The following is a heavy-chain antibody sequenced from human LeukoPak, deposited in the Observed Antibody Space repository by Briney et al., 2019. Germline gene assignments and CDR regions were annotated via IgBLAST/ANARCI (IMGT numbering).Heavy chain of an antibody. D-gene: IGHD3-10*01. V-gene: IGHV3-13*01. CDR1: GFTFSSYD. CDR3: ARGMRITMVRGVQYYFDY. CDR2: IGTAGDT. J-gene: IGHJ4*02. Sequence: RGSLRLSCAASGFTFSSYDMHWVRQATGKGLEWVSAIGTAGDTYYPGSVKGRFTISRENAKNSLYLQMNSLRAGDTAVYYCARGMRITMVRGVQYYFDYWGQGTLVTVSS.